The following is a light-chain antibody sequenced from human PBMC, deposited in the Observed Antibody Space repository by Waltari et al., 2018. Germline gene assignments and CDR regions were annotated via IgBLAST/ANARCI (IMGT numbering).Light chain of an antibody. Sequence: QLVLTQSPSASASLGASVKLTCTLSSGHSSNVVAWHQQQPEKGPRYLTKVNSDGSHTKGDGIPDRFSGSSSGAERYLTISSLQSDDEADYYCQTWGTGIWVFGGGTRLTVL. CDR1: SGHSSNV. CDR3: QTWGTGIWV. V-gene: IGLV4-69*01. J-gene: IGLJ3*02. CDR2: VNSDGSH.